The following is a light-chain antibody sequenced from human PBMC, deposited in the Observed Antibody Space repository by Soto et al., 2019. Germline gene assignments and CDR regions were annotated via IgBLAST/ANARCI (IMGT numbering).Light chain of an antibody. J-gene: IGKJ1*01. CDR2: WAS. CDR1: QSVLYNSNHRNY. V-gene: IGKV4-1*01. Sequence: DIVMTQSPDSLAVSLGERATINCKSGQSVLYNSNHRNYLAWYQKKPGQPPKLLIYWASTRESGVPDRFSGSGSGTDFTLTISSLQAEDVAVYYCQQYYSTPRTFGQGTKVEI. CDR3: QQYYSTPRT.